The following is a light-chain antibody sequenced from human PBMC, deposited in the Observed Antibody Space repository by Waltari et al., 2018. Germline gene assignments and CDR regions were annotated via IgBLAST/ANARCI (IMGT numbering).Light chain of an antibody. CDR2: DKN. J-gene: IGLJ2*01. CDR3: HSRDASGSGGA. V-gene: IGLV3-19*01. CDR1: SLRSYY. Sequence: TQDPAVSVAVGQTVRITCQGDSLRSYYASWYQQRPGQAPILVMYDKNSRPSGVPDRFSGSSSDDTASLTITGAQAEDEAYYYCHSRDASGSGGAFGGGTKLTVL.